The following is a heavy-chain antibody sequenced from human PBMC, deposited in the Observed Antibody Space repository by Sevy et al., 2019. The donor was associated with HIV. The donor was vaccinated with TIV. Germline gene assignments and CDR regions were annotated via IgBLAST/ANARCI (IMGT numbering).Heavy chain of an antibody. Sequence: ASVKVSCKASGYTFTSYDINWARQATGQGLEWMGWMNPNSGNTGYAQKFQGRVTMTRNTSISTAYMELSSLRSEDTAVYYCARGSLLNWSGPRSHYYYGMDVWGQGTTVTVSS. V-gene: IGHV1-8*01. CDR3: ARGSLLNWSGPRSHYYYGMDV. D-gene: IGHD3-3*01. CDR1: GYTFTSYD. J-gene: IGHJ6*02. CDR2: MNPNSGNT.